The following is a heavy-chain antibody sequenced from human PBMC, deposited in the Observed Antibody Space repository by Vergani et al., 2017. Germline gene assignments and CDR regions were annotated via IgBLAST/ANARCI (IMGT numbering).Heavy chain of an antibody. CDR2: IYYSGST. CDR1: GGSISSSSYY. CDR3: ARQFVSRAAAALNWFDP. V-gene: IGHV4-39*01. D-gene: IGHD6-13*01. J-gene: IGHJ5*02. Sequence: QLQLQESGPGLVKPSETLSLTCTVSGGSISSSSYYWGWIRQPPGKGLEWIGSIYYSGSTYYNPSLKSRVTISVDTSKNQFSLKLSSVTAADTAVYYCARQFVSRAAAALNWFDPWGQGTLVTVSS.